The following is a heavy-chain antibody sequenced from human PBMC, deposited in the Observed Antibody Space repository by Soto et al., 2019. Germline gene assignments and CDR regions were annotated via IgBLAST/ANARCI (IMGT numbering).Heavy chain of an antibody. V-gene: IGHV3-48*02. CDR1: GFTFSSYS. J-gene: IGHJ4*02. CDR3: AREATTVTTGVDY. CDR2: ISSSSSTI. D-gene: IGHD4-17*01. Sequence: EVQQMESGGGLVQPGGSLRLSCAASGFTFSSYSRNWVRQAPGKGLEWVSYISSSSSTIYYTDSVKGRFTISRDNAKNSLYLQINSLRDEDTAVYYCAREATTVTTGVDYWGQRTLVTVSS.